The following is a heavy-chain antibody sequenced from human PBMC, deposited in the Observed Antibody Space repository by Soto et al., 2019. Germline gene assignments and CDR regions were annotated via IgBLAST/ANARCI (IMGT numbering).Heavy chain of an antibody. D-gene: IGHD5-12*01. Sequence: NPSETLSRTWTVSGGSISSYYWTWIRQPPGKGLEWIGYIYYSGSPNHNPSPKSRVSISVDTSKNQFSLKLSSVTAADTAVYYCARNRDGYNPYCFDYWGQGTLVTVSS. CDR1: GGSISSYY. V-gene: IGHV4-59*01. CDR3: ARNRDGYNPYCFDY. J-gene: IGHJ4*02. CDR2: IYYSGSP.